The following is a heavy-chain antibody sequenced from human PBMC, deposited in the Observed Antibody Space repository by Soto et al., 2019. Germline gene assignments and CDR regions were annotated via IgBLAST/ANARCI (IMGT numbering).Heavy chain of an antibody. J-gene: IGHJ4*02. CDR1: GYSFTSYW. CDR3: ARKGPEAWPLDY. Sequence: PGESLKISCKGSGYSFTSYWINWVRQMPGKGLEWVGRIDPSDSYTDYSPSFQGHVTISTDKSISTAYLQWSSLKASDTGTYYCARKGPEAWPLDYWGQGTLVTVSS. CDR2: IDPSDSYT. V-gene: IGHV5-10-1*01.